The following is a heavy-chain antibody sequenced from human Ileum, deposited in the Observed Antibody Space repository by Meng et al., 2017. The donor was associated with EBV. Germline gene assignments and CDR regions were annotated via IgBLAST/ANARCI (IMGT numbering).Heavy chain of an antibody. CDR3: ARGWDTAMDSG. Sequence: QVQLEEPGPGLVHPSETLSLTCTVSGGSGSISSYYWSWIRQPPGKGLEWIGYIYYSGTTNYTPSLESRVTISVDTSKNQFSLKLRSVAASDTAVYYCARGWDTAMDSGWGQGTLVTVSS. CDR2: IYYSGTT. J-gene: IGHJ4*02. V-gene: IGHV4-61*01. CDR1: GGSGSISSYY. D-gene: IGHD5-18*01.